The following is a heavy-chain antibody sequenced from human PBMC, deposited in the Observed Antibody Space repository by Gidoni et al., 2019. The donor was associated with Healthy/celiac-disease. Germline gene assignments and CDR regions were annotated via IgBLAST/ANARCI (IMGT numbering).Heavy chain of an antibody. J-gene: IGHJ4*02. V-gene: IGHV6-1*01. CDR2: TYYRSKWYN. CDR1: GDSVSIHSDA. Sequence: QVQLQQSGPGLVKPSQPLSLTCAISGDSVSIHSDALNWISQYPSRGLDWLGRTYYRSKWYNDYAVSVKSRITINPDTSKNQFSLQLISVTPEDTAVYYCAIVHSSSWYELVFDYWGQGTLVTVSS. D-gene: IGHD6-13*01. CDR3: AIVHSSSWYELVFDY.